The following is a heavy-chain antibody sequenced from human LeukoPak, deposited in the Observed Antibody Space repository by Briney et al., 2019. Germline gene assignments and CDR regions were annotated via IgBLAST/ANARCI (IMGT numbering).Heavy chain of an antibody. V-gene: IGHV4-4*02. D-gene: IGHD3-9*01. CDR2: IYHSGST. J-gene: IGHJ4*02. CDR3: ARHSSGLRYFDWSPIWASHFDY. Sequence: PSETLSLTCAVSGGSISSSNWWSWVRQPPGKGLEWIGEIYHSGSTNYNPSLKSRVTISVDKSKNQFSLKLSSVTAADTAVYYCARHSSGLRYFDWSPIWASHFDYWGQGTLVTVSS. CDR1: GGSISSSNW.